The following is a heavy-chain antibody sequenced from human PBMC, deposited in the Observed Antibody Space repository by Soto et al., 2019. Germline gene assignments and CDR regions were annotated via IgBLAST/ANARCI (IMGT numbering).Heavy chain of an antibody. J-gene: IGHJ5*02. V-gene: IGHV1-18*01. D-gene: IGHD2-15*01. CDR2: ISAYNGNT. CDR1: GYTFTSYG. CDR3: ARDQSDRYCSGGSCYSSNWFDP. Sequence: ASVKVSCKASGYTFTSYGISWVRQAPGQGLEWMGWISAYNGNTNYAQKLQGRVTMTTDTSTSTAYMELRSLRSDDTAVYYCARDQSDRYCSGGSCYSSNWFDPWGQGTLVTVSS.